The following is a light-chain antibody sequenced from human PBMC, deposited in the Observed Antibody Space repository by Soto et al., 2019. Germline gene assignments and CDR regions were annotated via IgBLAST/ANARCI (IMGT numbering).Light chain of an antibody. V-gene: IGLV3-1*01. CDR3: QAWDSSVV. J-gene: IGLJ2*01. Sequence: SYELTQPPSVSVSPGQTASMTCSGDKVGGKYVCWYQQKPGQSPVLVIYDDSKRPSGIPERFSGSNSGNTATLTISGTQAMDEADYYCQAWDSSVVFGGGTKVTVL. CDR1: KVGGKY. CDR2: DDS.